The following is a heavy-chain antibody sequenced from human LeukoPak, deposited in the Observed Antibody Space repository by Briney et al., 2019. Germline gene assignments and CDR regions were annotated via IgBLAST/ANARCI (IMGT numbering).Heavy chain of an antibody. CDR1: GFTFSRYA. Sequence: GGSLRLSCAGSGFTFSRYAMSWVRQAPGKGLEWVSAISRSGGSTYYADSVKGRSTISRDNSKSTLYLQMSSLRAEDTAIYYCAKPYYYDSTGYEYYYYGMDVWGQGTTVTVSS. CDR3: AKPYYYDSTGYEYYYYGMDV. D-gene: IGHD3-22*01. CDR2: ISRSGGST. J-gene: IGHJ6*02. V-gene: IGHV3-23*01.